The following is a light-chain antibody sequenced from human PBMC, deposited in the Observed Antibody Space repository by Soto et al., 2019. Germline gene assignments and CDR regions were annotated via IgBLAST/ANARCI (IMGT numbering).Light chain of an antibody. CDR1: QSIRNY. J-gene: IGKJ2*01. CDR2: VAS. CDR3: QRGSSTPYA. Sequence: DIQMTQSPSSLSASVGDRVTITCRASQSIRNYVKWYQQKPGKAPKFLIYVASTLQSEIPSRFSGSGSGTVFTPTICAPQPEASAMYYCQRGSSTPYAVGPRTKLDI. V-gene: IGKV1-39*01.